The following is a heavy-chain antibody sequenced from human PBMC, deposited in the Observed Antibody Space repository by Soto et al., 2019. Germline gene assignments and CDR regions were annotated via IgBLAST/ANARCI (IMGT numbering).Heavy chain of an antibody. CDR2: MSGSGGST. CDR1: GFTFRDYA. CDR3: AKAGYGDRSYFAH. J-gene: IGHJ4*02. Sequence: EVQMLESGGGLVQPWGSLKLSCAASGFTFRDYAMTWVRQAAEKGLVWVSSMSGSGGSTNYPDSVKGRFTISRDNSKNTHYLQMNSLRADDTAVYYCAKAGYGDRSYFAHWGQGTLVTVSS. D-gene: IGHD4-17*01. V-gene: IGHV3-23*01.